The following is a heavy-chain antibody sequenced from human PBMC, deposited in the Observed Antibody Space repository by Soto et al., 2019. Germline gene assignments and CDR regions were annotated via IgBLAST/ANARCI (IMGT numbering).Heavy chain of an antibody. CDR1: GYTFTGYY. V-gene: IGHV1-2*04. J-gene: IGHJ6*02. Sequence: ASVKVSCKASGYTFTGYYMHWVRQAPGQGLEWMGWINPNSGGTNYAQKFQGWVTMTRDTSISTAYMELSRLRSDDTAVYYCAREVIAAAGTEQRYYYGMDVWGQGTTVTVSS. CDR2: INPNSGGT. D-gene: IGHD6-13*01. CDR3: AREVIAAAGTEQRYYYGMDV.